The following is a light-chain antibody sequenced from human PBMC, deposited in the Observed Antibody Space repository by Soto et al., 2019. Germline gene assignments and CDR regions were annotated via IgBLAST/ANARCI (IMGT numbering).Light chain of an antibody. CDR1: SSDVGSYDY. J-gene: IGLJ1*01. CDR3: ISYTGSSTSYV. V-gene: IGLV2-14*01. CDR2: EVS. Sequence: QSVLTQPASVSGSPGQSITLSCSGTSSDVGSYDYVAWYQQFPGKTSKLVIYEVSNRPSGVSYRFSGSKSGNTASLTISGLQAEDEADYYCISYTGSSTSYVFGTGTKVTVL.